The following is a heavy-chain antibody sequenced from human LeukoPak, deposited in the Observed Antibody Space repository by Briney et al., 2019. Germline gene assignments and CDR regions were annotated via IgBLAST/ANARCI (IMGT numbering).Heavy chain of an antibody. CDR1: GYTFTSYA. Sequence: ASVKVSCKASGYTFTSYAIHWVRQAPGQRLEWMGWINAGNGNTKYSQKFQGRVTITRDTSASTAYMELSSLRSEDTAVFYCARDRKYYYDSSGYYYVGMDAFDIWGQGTKVTVSP. D-gene: IGHD3-22*01. J-gene: IGHJ3*02. CDR3: ARDRKYYYDSSGYYYVGMDAFDI. V-gene: IGHV1-3*01. CDR2: INAGNGNT.